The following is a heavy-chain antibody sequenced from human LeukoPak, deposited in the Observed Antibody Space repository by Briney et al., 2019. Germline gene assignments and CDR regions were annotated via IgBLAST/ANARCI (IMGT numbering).Heavy chain of an antibody. CDR2: IYYSGST. CDR1: GGSTSSYY. J-gene: IGHJ3*02. Sequence: KSSETLSLTCTVSGGSTSSYYWSWIRQPPGKGLEWIGYIYYSGSTNYNPSLKSRVTISVDTSKNQFSLKLSSVTAADTAVYYCASINYYDSSGYHRDDAFDIWGQGTMVTVSS. CDR3: ASINYYDSSGYHRDDAFDI. V-gene: IGHV4-59*01. D-gene: IGHD3-22*01.